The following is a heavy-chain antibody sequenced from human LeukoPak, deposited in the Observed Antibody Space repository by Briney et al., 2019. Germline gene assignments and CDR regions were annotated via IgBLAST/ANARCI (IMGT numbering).Heavy chain of an antibody. J-gene: IGHJ4*02. CDR1: GGSISSSSYY. Sequence: SETLSLTCTVSGGSISSSSYYWGWIRQPPGKGLEWIGSIYYSGSTYYNPSLKSRVTISVDTSKNQFSLRLYSVTAADTAVYYCATASYFGSGSYGYFDYWGQGTLVTVSS. CDR3: ATASYFGSGSYGYFDY. V-gene: IGHV4-39*01. D-gene: IGHD3-10*01. CDR2: IYYSGST.